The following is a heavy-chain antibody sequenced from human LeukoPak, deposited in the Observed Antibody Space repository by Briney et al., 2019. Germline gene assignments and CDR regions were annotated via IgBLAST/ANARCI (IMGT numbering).Heavy chain of an antibody. CDR3: AGPGAGDLDY. CDR2: INHSGST. D-gene: IGHD3-10*01. J-gene: IGHJ4*02. CDR1: GGPFGIYY. Sequence: SETLSLTCAVYGGPFGIYYWSWVRQPPGKGLEWIGEINHSGSTNYNPSLKSRVTISIDTSKNHFSLKLSSVTAADTAVYYCAGPGAGDLDYWGQGALVTVSS. V-gene: IGHV4-34*01.